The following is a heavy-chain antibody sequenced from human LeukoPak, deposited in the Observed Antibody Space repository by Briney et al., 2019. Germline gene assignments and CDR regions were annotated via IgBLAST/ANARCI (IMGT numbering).Heavy chain of an antibody. CDR1: GFTFSSYE. J-gene: IGHJ6*03. CDR3: ARGEVVTASLPDYFYYYMDV. CDR2: ISSSGSTI. D-gene: IGHD2-21*02. Sequence: GGSLRLSCAASGFTFSSYEMNWVRQAPGKGLEWVSYISSSGSTIYYADSVKGRFTISRDNAKNSLFLQMNSLRAEDTAVYYCARGEVVTASLPDYFYYYMDVWGKGTTVTISS. V-gene: IGHV3-48*03.